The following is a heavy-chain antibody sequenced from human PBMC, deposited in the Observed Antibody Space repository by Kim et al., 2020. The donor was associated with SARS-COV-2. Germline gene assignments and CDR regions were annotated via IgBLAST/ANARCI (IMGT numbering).Heavy chain of an antibody. Sequence: DNSPLKSRVIISADTSKSQLSLELSSATAADTAVYYCARNGGSYTFDFWGQGILVIVSS. J-gene: IGHJ4*02. D-gene: IGHD2-8*01. CDR3: ARNGGSYTFDF. V-gene: IGHV4-59*01.